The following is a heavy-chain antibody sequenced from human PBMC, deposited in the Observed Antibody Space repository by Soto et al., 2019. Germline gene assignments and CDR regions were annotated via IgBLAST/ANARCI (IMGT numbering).Heavy chain of an antibody. V-gene: IGHV3-7*01. CDR1: GFTFSSYW. CDR3: AREFGLIFGVVNNWFDP. J-gene: IGHJ5*02. D-gene: IGHD3-3*01. Sequence: GGSLRLSCAASGFTFSSYWMSWVRQAPGKGLEWVANIKQDGSEKYYVDSVKGRFTIARDNAKNSLYLQMNSLRAEDTAVYYCAREFGLIFGVVNNWFDPWGQGTLVTVSS. CDR2: IKQDGSEK.